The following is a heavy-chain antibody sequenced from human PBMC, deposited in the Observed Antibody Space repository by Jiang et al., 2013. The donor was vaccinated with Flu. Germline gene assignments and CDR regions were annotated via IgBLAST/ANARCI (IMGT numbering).Heavy chain of an antibody. V-gene: IGHV4-31*03. J-gene: IGHJ6*02. CDR1: GGSISSGGYY. CDR3: ARVSGGSGIIILFFTYYGMDV. CDR2: IYYSGST. D-gene: IGHD3-10*01. Sequence: GPGLVKPSQTLSLTCTVSGGSISSGGYYWSWIRQHPGKGLEWIGYIYYSGSTYYNPSLKSRVTISVDTSKNQFSLKLSSVTAADTAVYYCARVSGGSGIIILFFTYYGMDVVGPRDHGHRLL.